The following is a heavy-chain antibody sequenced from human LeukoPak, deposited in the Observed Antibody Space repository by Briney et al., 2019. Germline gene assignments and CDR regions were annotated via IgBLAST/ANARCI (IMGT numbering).Heavy chain of an antibody. Sequence: PGGSLRLSCAASGFTFSDYYMSWIRQAPGKGREWVSYISSSGSSIYYADSVKGRFTISSDNAKNSLYLQMNSLRAEDTAVYYCARAGRGFSYGYVDYWGQGTLVTVSS. J-gene: IGHJ4*02. CDR2: ISSSGSSI. V-gene: IGHV3-11*04. CDR1: GFTFSDYY. D-gene: IGHD5-18*01. CDR3: ARAGRGFSYGYVDY.